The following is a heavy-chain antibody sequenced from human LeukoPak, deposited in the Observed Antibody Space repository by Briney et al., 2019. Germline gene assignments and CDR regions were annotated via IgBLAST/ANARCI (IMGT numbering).Heavy chain of an antibody. J-gene: IGHJ4*02. D-gene: IGHD4-23*01. CDR1: GFTFSDHG. CDR2: IWYDGSKK. V-gene: IGHV3-33*01. Sequence: PGGSLRLSCAASGFTFSDHGMHWVRQAPGKGLEWVAIIWYDGSKKYYADSVKGRFTISRDNPEKTLYLQMNSLRAEDTAVYYCARVQDDYGGIDYWGQGTLVTVSS. CDR3: ARVQDDYGGIDY.